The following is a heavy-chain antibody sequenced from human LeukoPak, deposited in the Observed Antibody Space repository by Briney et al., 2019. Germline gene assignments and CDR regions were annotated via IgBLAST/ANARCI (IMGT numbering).Heavy chain of an antibody. CDR3: AKDLEVGSSATFDY. CDR1: GFTFSSYW. Sequence: GGSLRLPCAASGFTFSSYWVHWVRQAPGKGLVWVSPINSDGSSTYYADSVKGRFTISRDNSKNTLYLQMNSRRPEDTAVYYCAKDLEVGSSATFDYWGQGTLVTVSS. CDR2: INSDGSST. J-gene: IGHJ4*02. D-gene: IGHD6-6*01. V-gene: IGHV3-74*01.